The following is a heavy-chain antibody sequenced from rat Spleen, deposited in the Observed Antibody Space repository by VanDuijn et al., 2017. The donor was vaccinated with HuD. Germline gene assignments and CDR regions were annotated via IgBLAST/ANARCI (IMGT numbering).Heavy chain of an antibody. CDR3: ARAIRSAGLYYFDY. D-gene: IGHD1-11*01. J-gene: IGHJ2*01. V-gene: IGHV5-22*01. Sequence: EVQLEESGGGLVQPGRSLKLSCAASGFTFSDYYMAWVRQAPKKGLEWVASISYEGSSNYYGDSVKGRFTISRDNAKSTLYLQMDSLRSEDTATYYCARAIRSAGLYYFDYWGQGVMVTVSS. CDR2: ISYEGSSN. CDR1: GFTFSDYY.